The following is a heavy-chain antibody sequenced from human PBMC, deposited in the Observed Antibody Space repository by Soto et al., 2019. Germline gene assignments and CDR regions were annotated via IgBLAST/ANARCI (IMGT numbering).Heavy chain of an antibody. Sequence: QVQLQESGPGQVKPSVTLSLTCTISGGSISVYYWSWIRQSPRQGLEWIGYVYDNGRPYYSPSLKSRVTISADASKNQISLKLTSATAADTAVYYCARGVGSSPPRYWGRGTLVTVSS. CDR3: ARGVGSSPPRY. D-gene: IGHD3-9*01. CDR1: GGSISVYY. J-gene: IGHJ4*02. V-gene: IGHV4-59*01. CDR2: VYDNGRP.